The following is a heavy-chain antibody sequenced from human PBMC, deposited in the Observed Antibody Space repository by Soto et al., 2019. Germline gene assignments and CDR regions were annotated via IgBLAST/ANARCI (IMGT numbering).Heavy chain of an antibody. D-gene: IGHD6-13*01. Sequence: QVTLKESGPVLVKPTETLTLTCTVSGFSLSNARMGVSWIRQPPGKALEWLAHIFSNDEKSYSTSLKSRLTISKDTSKSQVVLTMTNMDPVDTATYYCARIKAAAGTCYYYYYMDVWGKGTTVTVSS. CDR3: ARIKAAAGTCYYYYYMDV. J-gene: IGHJ6*03. CDR2: IFSNDEK. CDR1: GFSLSNARMG. V-gene: IGHV2-26*01.